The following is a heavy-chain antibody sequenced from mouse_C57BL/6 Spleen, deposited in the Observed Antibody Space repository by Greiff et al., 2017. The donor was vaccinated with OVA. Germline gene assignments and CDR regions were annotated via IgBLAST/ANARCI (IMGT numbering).Heavy chain of an antibody. CDR1: GYTFTSYG. Sequence: QVQLQQSGAELARPGASVKLSCKASGYTFTSYGISWVKQRTGQGLEWIGEIYPRSGNTYYNEQFKGKATLTADKSSSTAYMELRSLTSEDSAVYVCARSPYYGSSYGYFDYWGQGTTLTVSS. J-gene: IGHJ2*01. CDR3: ARSPYYGSSYGYFDY. V-gene: IGHV1-81*01. CDR2: IYPRSGNT. D-gene: IGHD1-1*01.